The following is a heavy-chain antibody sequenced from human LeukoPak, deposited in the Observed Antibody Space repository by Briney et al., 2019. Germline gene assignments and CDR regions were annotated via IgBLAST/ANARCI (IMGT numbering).Heavy chain of an antibody. V-gene: IGHV3-21*01. J-gene: IGHJ3*02. CDR3: AKGPYYNILTATLRVRNAFDI. D-gene: IGHD3-9*01. CDR2: ISSSSSYI. CDR1: GFTFSNYN. Sequence: PGGSLRLSCAASGFTFSNYNMNWVRQAPGKGLEWVSSISSSSSYIYYADSGKGRFTISRDNSKNTLYLQMNSLRAEDTAMYYCAKGPYYNILTATLRVRNAFDIWGHGTMVTVSS.